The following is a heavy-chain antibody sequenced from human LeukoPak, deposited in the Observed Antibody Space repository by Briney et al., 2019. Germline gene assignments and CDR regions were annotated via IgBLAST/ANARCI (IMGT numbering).Heavy chain of an antibody. D-gene: IGHD1-26*01. Sequence: PGGSLRLSCAASGFTFSSYAMSWVRQAPGKGLEWVSVISGSGGSTYYADSVKGRFTISRDNSKNTMYLQMKSLRVEDTALYYCATISGNFDYLDYWGQGTLVTVST. CDR1: GFTFSSYA. J-gene: IGHJ4*02. V-gene: IGHV3-23*01. CDR3: ATISGNFDYLDY. CDR2: ISGSGGST.